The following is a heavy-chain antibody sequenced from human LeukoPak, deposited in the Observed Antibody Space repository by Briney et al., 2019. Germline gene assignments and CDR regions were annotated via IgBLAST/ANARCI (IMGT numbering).Heavy chain of an antibody. V-gene: IGHV4-59*08. CDR3: ARHKYSSGWGTFDY. J-gene: IGHJ4*02. Sequence: PSETLSLTCTVSGGSISSYYWSWIRQPPGKGLEWIAYIYYSGSTNYNPSLKSRVTISVDTSKSQFSLKLSSVTAADTAVYYCARHKYSSGWGTFDYWGQGTLVTVSS. CDR1: GGSISSYY. CDR2: IYYSGST. D-gene: IGHD6-19*01.